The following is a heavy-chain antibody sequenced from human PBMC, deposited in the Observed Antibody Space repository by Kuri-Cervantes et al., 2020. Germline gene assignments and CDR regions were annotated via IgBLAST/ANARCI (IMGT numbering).Heavy chain of an antibody. D-gene: IGHD1-26*01. CDR1: GGSSSGYY. Sequence: SQTLSLTCAVYGGSSSGYYWSWIRQPPGEGLEWIGEINHSGSTNYNPSLKSRVTISVDKSKNQFSLKLSSVTAADTAVYYCARDMRELGIYWGQGTLVTVSS. CDR3: ARDMRELGIY. J-gene: IGHJ4*02. V-gene: IGHV4-34*01. CDR2: INHSGST.